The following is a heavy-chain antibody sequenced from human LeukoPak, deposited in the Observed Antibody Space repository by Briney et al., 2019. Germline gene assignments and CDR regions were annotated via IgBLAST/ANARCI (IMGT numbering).Heavy chain of an antibody. J-gene: IGHJ4*02. CDR1: GFAFSSYG. V-gene: IGHV3-30*02. D-gene: IGHD3-22*01. CDR2: IRYDGSNK. Sequence: GGSLRLSCAASGFAFSSYGIHWVRQTPGKGLEWVSFIRYDGSNKYYADSVKGRFTTSRDNSKNTLYLQMNSLRAEDTAVYYCARQYYYDSSAVGYWGRGTLVTVSS. CDR3: ARQYYYDSSAVGY.